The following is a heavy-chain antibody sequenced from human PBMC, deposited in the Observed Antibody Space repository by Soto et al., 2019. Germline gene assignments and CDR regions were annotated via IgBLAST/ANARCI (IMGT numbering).Heavy chain of an antibody. CDR2: INSDGSST. CDR3: ARVGGGDDGGGVFDY. Sequence: EVQLVESGGGLVQPGGSLRLSCAASGFTFSSYWMHWVRQAPGKGLVWVSRINSDGSSTSYADSVKGRFTISRDNAKNAVSLQMNRLRAGDRAVFYCARVGGGDDGGGVFDYWGQGTLVTVSS. D-gene: IGHD3-16*01. J-gene: IGHJ4*02. V-gene: IGHV3-74*01. CDR1: GFTFSSYW.